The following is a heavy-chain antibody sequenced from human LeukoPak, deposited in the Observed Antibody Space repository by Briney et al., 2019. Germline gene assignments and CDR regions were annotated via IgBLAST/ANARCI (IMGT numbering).Heavy chain of an antibody. Sequence: GGSLRLSCAASGFTFRSYSMNWVRQAPGKGLEWVSSISSSSSYIYYADSVKGRFTISRDNAKNSLYLQMNSLRAEDTAVYYCARDRGLYFDYWGQGTLVTVSS. J-gene: IGHJ4*02. D-gene: IGHD3-10*01. V-gene: IGHV3-21*01. CDR2: ISSSSSYI. CDR3: ARDRGLYFDY. CDR1: GFTFRSYS.